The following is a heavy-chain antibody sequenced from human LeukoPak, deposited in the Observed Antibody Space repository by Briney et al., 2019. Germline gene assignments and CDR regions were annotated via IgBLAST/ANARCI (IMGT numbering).Heavy chain of an antibody. D-gene: IGHD3-10*01. CDR1: GGSISSYY. J-gene: IGHJ4*02. CDR3: ARRYYGSGIRFDY. Sequence: SETLSLTCTVSGGSISSYYWNWIRQPPGKGLEWIGYIYYSGSTNYNPSLKSRVTISLDTSKKQFSLKLSSVTAADTAIYYCARRYYGSGIRFDYWGQGTLVTVSS. V-gene: IGHV4-59*08. CDR2: IYYSGST.